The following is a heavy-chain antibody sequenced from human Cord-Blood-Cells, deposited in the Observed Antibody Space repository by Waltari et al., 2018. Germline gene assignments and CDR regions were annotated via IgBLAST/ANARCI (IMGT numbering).Heavy chain of an antibody. V-gene: IGHV1-69*06. CDR1: GGTFSSYA. Sequence: QVQLVQSGAEVKKPGSSVKVSCKAYGGTFSSYAIRWVRQAPGQGLEWMGGIIPFFGTANYDQKFQGRVTITADKSTSTAYMELSSLRSEDTAVYYCARVNDFWSGYYFDYWGQGTLVTVSS. CDR2: IIPFFGTA. J-gene: IGHJ4*02. CDR3: ARVNDFWSGYYFDY. D-gene: IGHD3-3*01.